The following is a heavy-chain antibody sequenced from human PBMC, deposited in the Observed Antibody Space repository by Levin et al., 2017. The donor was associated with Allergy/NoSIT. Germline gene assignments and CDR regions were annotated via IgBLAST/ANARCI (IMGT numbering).Heavy chain of an antibody. Sequence: SCKVSGGSISSGSYYWSWIRQPAAKGLEWIGRIYSSGSANYNPSLKSRVTISVDTSKNQFSLKLISVTAADTAVYYCARAEVGSEHWGQGTLVTVSS. CDR3: ARAEVGSEH. CDR1: GGSISSGSYY. D-gene: IGHD3-10*01. CDR2: IYSSGSA. V-gene: IGHV4-61*02. J-gene: IGHJ4*02.